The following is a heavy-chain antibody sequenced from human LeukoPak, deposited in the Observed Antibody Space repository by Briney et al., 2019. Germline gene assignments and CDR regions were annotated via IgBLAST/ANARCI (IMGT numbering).Heavy chain of an antibody. CDR2: ISSDGTNK. CDR3: AKSRLYSSGSADY. Sequence: GGSLRLSCAASGFTFSAFGMHWVRQAPGKGLEWVAVISSDGTNKYYTDSVKGRFTISRDNSKNTLYMQMNSLRAEDTAVYSCAKSRLYSSGSADYWGQETLVTVSS. D-gene: IGHD6-19*01. CDR1: GFTFSAFG. J-gene: IGHJ4*02. V-gene: IGHV3-30*18.